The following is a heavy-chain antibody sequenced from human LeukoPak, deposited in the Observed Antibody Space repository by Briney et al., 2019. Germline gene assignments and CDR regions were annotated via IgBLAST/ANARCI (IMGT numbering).Heavy chain of an antibody. CDR3: ARGRRTAQTKNNWFDP. CDR2: INHSGST. D-gene: IGHD2-8*01. CDR1: GGSFSGYY. J-gene: IGHJ5*02. Sequence: SETLSLTCAVYGGSFSGYYWSWIRQPPGKGLEWIGEINHSGSTNYNPSLKSRVTISVDTSKNQFSLKLSSVTAADTAVYYCARGRRTAQTKNNWFDPWGQGTLVTVSS. V-gene: IGHV4-34*01.